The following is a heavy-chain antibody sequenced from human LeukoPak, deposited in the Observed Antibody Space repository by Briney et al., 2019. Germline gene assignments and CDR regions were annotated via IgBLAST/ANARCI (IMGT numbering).Heavy chain of an antibody. D-gene: IGHD2-15*01. CDR1: GDSMSSRNYY. CDR3: ASPEGFTSKLDY. J-gene: IGHJ4*02. CDR2: FYYTGSA. Sequence: PSETLSLTCTVSGDSMSSRNYYWAWIRQPPGKGLEWIGSFYYTGSAYYNPSLKSRVTISIDMSKNQFPLKLSAVTAADTAVYYCASPEGFTSKLDYWGQGTLVTVSS. V-gene: IGHV4-39*01.